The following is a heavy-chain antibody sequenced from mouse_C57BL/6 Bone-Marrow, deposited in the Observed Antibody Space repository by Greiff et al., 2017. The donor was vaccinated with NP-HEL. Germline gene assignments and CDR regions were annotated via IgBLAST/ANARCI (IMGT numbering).Heavy chain of an antibody. CDR1: GFNIKNTY. CDR2: IDPETGGT. D-gene: IGHD2-1*01. Sequence: QVQLQQSVAELVRPGASVKLSCTASGFNIKNTYMHWVKQTPVHGLEWIGAIDPETGGTAYNQKFKGKAILTADKSSSTAYMELRSLTSEDSAVCYCTSQPYGNYFDYWGQGTTLTVSS. CDR3: TSQPYGNYFDY. J-gene: IGHJ2*01. V-gene: IGHV1-15*01.